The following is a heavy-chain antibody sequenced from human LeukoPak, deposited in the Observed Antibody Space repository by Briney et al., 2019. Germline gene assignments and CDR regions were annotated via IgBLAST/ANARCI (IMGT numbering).Heavy chain of an antibody. V-gene: IGHV3-74*01. CDR3: ARDLGPRN. CDR1: GFTFSSSW. D-gene: IGHD7-27*01. CDR2: INSDGSST. J-gene: IGHJ4*02. Sequence: GGSLRLSCAASGFTFSSSWTDWVRQAPGKGLVWVSHINSDGSSTAYADSVKGRFTISRDNAKKTLYLQMNSLRAEDTAVYYCARDLGPRNWGQGTLVTVSS.